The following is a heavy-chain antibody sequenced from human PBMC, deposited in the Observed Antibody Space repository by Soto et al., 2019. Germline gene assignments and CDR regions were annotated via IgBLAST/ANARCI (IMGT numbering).Heavy chain of an antibody. CDR2: ISSSSSYI. D-gene: IGHD3-10*01. V-gene: IGHV3-21*01. CDR3: ARAGAHTNRGKGGNKDY. J-gene: IGHJ4*02. CDR1: GFTFSSYS. Sequence: EVQLVESGGGLVKPGGSLRLSCAASGFTFSSYSMNWVRQAPGKGLDWVSSISSSSSYIYYEDSVKGRFTISRDNAHNPFYLPMNILGAEDTAVYYCARAGAHTNRGKGGNKDYWGQGTLVNVST.